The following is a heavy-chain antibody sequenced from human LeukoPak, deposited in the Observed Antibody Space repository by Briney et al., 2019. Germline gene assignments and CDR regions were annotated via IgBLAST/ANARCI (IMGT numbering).Heavy chain of an antibody. Sequence: GGSLGLSCAASGFTFGSFGMNWVRQAPGRGLEWVSYISSSGNAIYYAESVKGRFTISRDNARNSLYLQMDSLRVEDTAVYYCARAPLEIVGIDYWGQGTLVTVSS. CDR2: ISSSGNAI. D-gene: IGHD1-26*01. CDR1: GFTFGSFG. CDR3: ARAPLEIVGIDY. J-gene: IGHJ4*02. V-gene: IGHV3-48*01.